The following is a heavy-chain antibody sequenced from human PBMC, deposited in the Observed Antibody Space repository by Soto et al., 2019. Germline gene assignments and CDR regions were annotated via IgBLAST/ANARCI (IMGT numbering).Heavy chain of an antibody. J-gene: IGHJ4*02. V-gene: IGHV1-8*01. Sequence: QVQLVQSGAEVKKPRASVKVSCKASGYTFTSYDINWVRQATGQGREWMGWMNPNSGNKAYAQKIQGRVTMTSNISISSAYTELGSPGSEDTAVYHCASEGSVGATAYWGQGTPVTVSS. CDR3: ASEGSVGATAY. CDR2: MNPNSGNK. D-gene: IGHD1-26*01. CDR1: GYTFTSYD.